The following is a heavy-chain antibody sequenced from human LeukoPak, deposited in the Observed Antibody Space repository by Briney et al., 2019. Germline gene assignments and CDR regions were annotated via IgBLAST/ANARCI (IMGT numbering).Heavy chain of an antibody. Sequence: GGSLRLSCAASEFTFSSYSMNWVRQAPGKGLEWVSYITNSGNSKSYADSVKGRFTISRDNAKNSLFLQMNSLRAEDTAVYYCARMTINGNYPPDYWGQGTLVTVSS. CDR3: ARMTINGNYPPDY. J-gene: IGHJ4*02. CDR2: ITNSGNSK. V-gene: IGHV3-48*04. D-gene: IGHD5-24*01. CDR1: EFTFSSYS.